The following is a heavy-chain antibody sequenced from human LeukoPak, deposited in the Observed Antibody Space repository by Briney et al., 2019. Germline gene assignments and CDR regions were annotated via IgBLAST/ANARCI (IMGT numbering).Heavy chain of an antibody. CDR3: AKVRRLTTVTAGYFDS. D-gene: IGHD4-17*01. J-gene: IGHJ4*02. V-gene: IGHV3-23*01. CDR2: IRGSDSST. CDR1: GFTFPSYA. Sequence: GGSLRLSCSASGFTFPSYAMSWLRQAPGKGLEWVSGIRGSDSSTYYADSVKGRFTISRDTSRNTVYLQMNSLRDEDTAVYFCAKVRRLTTVTAGYFDSWGQGTLVTVSS.